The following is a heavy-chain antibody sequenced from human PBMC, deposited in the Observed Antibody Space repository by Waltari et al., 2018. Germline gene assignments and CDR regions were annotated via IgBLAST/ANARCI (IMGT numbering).Heavy chain of an antibody. CDR1: GFSLSTSGMC. Sequence: QVTLRESGPALVKPTQTLTLPCTFSGFSLSTSGMCVSWIRQPPGKALEWLARIDWDDDKYYSTSLKTRLTISKDTSKNQVVLTMTNMDPVDTATYYCARIRLDTAMVTGYFDYWGQGTLVTVSS. CDR3: ARIRLDTAMVTGYFDY. CDR2: IDWDDDK. V-gene: IGHV2-70*15. J-gene: IGHJ4*02. D-gene: IGHD5-18*01.